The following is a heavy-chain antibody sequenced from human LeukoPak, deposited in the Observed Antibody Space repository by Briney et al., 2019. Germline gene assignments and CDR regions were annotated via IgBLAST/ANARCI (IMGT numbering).Heavy chain of an antibody. CDR3: AISQGSYYDTSGYLGGDY. Sequence: ASVKVSCKASGYTFTNYGIFWVRQAPGQALEWMGWISSYSGNTNYAKKLQGRVTLTTETSTSTAYMELESLRSADTAVYYCAISQGSYYDTSGYLGGDYWGQGTLVTVSS. CDR1: GYTFTNYG. CDR2: ISSYSGNT. J-gene: IGHJ4*02. D-gene: IGHD3-22*01. V-gene: IGHV1-18*01.